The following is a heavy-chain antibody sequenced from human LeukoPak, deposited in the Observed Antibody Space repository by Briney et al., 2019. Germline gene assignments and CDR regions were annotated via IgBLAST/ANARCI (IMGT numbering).Heavy chain of an antibody. D-gene: IGHD6-19*01. J-gene: IGHJ4*02. CDR1: GFTFDDYG. CDR3: AKGPPGRLAVPFDY. V-gene: IGHV3-23*01. Sequence: PGGSLRLSCAASGFTFDDYGMSWVRQAPGKGLEWVSAISGSGGSTYYADSVKGRFTISRDNSKNTLYLQMNSLRAEDTAVYYCAKGPPGRLAVPFDYWGQGTLVTVSS. CDR2: ISGSGGST.